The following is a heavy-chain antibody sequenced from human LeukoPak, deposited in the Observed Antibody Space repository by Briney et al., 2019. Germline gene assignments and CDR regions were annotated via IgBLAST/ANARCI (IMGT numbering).Heavy chain of an antibody. CDR1: GGSISSGGYS. V-gene: IGHV4-31*03. Sequence: PSETLSLTCTVSGGSISSGGYSWSWIRQHPGKGLEWIGYIYYSGSTYYNPSLKSRVTISVDTSKNQFSLKLSSVTAADTAVYYCARAPTVTTLAFDYWGQGTLVTASS. CDR2: IYYSGST. D-gene: IGHD4-17*01. J-gene: IGHJ4*02. CDR3: ARAPTVTTLAFDY.